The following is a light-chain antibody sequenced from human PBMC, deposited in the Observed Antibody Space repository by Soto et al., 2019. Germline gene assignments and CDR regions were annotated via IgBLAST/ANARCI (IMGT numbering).Light chain of an antibody. CDR2: DAS. Sequence: EIVLTQSPATLSLSPGEGATVSCRASQSVSSHLAWYQQKRGQAPRLLIYDASSRASGIPARFSGRGSGTDFTLTISYLEPEDCAIYYCQQGVNWPLTFGQGTRLEIK. CDR1: QSVSSH. J-gene: IGKJ5*01. CDR3: QQGVNWPLT. V-gene: IGKV3-11*01.